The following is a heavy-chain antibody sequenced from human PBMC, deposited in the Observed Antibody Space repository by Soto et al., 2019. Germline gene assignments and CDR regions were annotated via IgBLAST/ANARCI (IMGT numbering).Heavy chain of an antibody. CDR3: ARDVSYYTWACSVIGMDD. CDR2: ISRNSSTI. J-gene: IGHJ4*01. D-gene: IGHD3-16*02. V-gene: IGHV3-48*02. CDR1: GFTFSSYS. Sequence: AGSLTLSCAASGFTFSSYSVTWVRKAQGQGRERVSYISRNSSTIYYADSAEARYTISTDNPKNSMYLQMNRLRDEDTAETYCARDVSYYTWACSVIGMDDWGQGTLVTVSS.